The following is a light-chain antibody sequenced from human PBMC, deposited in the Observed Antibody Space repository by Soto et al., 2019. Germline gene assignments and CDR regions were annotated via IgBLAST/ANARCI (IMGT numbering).Light chain of an antibody. CDR2: GNS. CDR1: SSNIGAGYD. Sequence: QSVLTQPPSVSGAPGQRVTISCTGGSSNIGAGYDVHWYQQLPGTAPQLLIQGNSKRRSGVPDRFSGSKSGTSASLAITGLQAEDEADYYCQSYDSSLSVVFGGGTQLTVL. CDR3: QSYDSSLSVV. V-gene: IGLV1-40*01. J-gene: IGLJ2*01.